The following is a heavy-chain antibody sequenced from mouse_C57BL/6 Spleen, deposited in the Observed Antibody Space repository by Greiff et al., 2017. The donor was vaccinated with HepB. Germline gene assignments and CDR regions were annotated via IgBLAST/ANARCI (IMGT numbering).Heavy chain of an antibody. CDR1: GYAFSSSW. V-gene: IGHV1-82*01. CDR2: IYPGDGDT. CDR3: ARGGYDGLADYYDY. J-gene: IGHJ2*01. Sequence: VQLQQSGPELVKPGASVKISCKATGYAFSSSWMNWVKQRPGKGLEWIGRIYPGDGDTNYNGKFKGKATLTADKSSSTAYMQLSSLTSEDAAVYFCARGGYDGLADYYDYWGQGTTLTVSA. D-gene: IGHD2-2*01.